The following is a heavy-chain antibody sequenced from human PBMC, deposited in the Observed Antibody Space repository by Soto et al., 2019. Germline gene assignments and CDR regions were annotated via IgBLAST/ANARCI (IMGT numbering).Heavy chain of an antibody. D-gene: IGHD4-17*01. J-gene: IGHJ4*02. Sequence: GASVKVSCKASGYTFTSYGISWVRQAPGQGLEWMGWISAYNGNTNYAQKLQGRVTMTTDTSTSTAYMELRSLRSDDTAVYYCARDFFTVTTDSWYYFDYWGQGTLVTVS. CDR2: ISAYNGNT. CDR3: ARDFFTVTTDSWYYFDY. V-gene: IGHV1-18*01. CDR1: GYTFTSYG.